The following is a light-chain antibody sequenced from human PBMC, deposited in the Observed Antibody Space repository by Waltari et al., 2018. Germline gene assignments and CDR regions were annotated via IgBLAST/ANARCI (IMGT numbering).Light chain of an antibody. J-gene: IGKJ1*01. CDR2: KAS. CDR1: QSISGW. CDR3: LQYNSYSWT. V-gene: IGKV1-5*03. Sequence: DIQMTQSPSTLSASVGDRVTIACRASQSISGWLAWYQQKPGKAPNLLLSKASSLQTGVPSRFNGSGSGTEFTLTINTLQPDDFATYHCLQYNSYSWTFGQGTKVEIK.